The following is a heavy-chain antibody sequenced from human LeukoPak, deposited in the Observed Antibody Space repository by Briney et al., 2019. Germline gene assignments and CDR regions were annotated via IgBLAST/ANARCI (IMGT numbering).Heavy chain of an antibody. V-gene: IGHV4-59*08. CDR3: ARLYGYSYGQHDAFDI. CDR2: IYYSGST. D-gene: IGHD5-18*01. J-gene: IGHJ3*02. CDR1: GGSISSYY. Sequence: PSETLSLTCTVSGGSISSYYWSWIRQPPGKGLEWIGYIYYSGSTNYNPSLKSRVTISVDTSKNQFSLKLSSVTAADTAVYYCARLYGYSYGQHDAFDIWGQGTMVTVSS.